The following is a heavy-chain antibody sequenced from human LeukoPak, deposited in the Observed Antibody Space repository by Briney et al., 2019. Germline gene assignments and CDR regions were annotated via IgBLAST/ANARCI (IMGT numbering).Heavy chain of an antibody. Sequence: GASVKVSCKASGYTFTSYDINWVRQATGQGLEWMGWMNPNSGNTGYAQKFQGRVTMTRNTSISTAYMELSSLRAEDTAVYYCARGLGQWLVQVLDYWGQGTLVTVSS. D-gene: IGHD6-19*01. J-gene: IGHJ4*02. CDR2: MNPNSGNT. CDR1: GYTFTSYD. V-gene: IGHV1-8*01. CDR3: ARGLGQWLVQVLDY.